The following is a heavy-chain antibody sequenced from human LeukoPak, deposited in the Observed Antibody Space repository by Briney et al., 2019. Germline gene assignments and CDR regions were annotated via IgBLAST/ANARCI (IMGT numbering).Heavy chain of an antibody. CDR3: AGEFSGAREV. Sequence: HPGGSLRLSCTASDFTFSTCWVHWVRQAPGKGLIWVARIPPEASRTTYADSVKGRFTISRDNAKNTVYLQMNSLRVDDTAIYFCAGEFSGAREVWGQGTMVTVSS. D-gene: IGHD3-10*01. CDR2: IPPEASRT. V-gene: IGHV3-74*01. J-gene: IGHJ3*01. CDR1: DFTFSTCW.